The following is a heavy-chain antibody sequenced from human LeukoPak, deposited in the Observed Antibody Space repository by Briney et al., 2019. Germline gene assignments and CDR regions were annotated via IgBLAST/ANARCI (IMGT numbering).Heavy chain of an antibody. J-gene: IGHJ4*02. CDR3: ARDRGMTTVTTPDY. D-gene: IGHD4-17*01. CDR2: ISYDGSNK. Sequence: GRSLRLSCAASGFTFSSYAMHWVRQAPGKGLGWVAVISYDGSNKYYADSVKGRFTISRDNSKNTLYLQMNSLRAEDTAVYYCARDRGMTTVTTPDYWGQGTLVTVSS. V-gene: IGHV3-30*04. CDR1: GFTFSSYA.